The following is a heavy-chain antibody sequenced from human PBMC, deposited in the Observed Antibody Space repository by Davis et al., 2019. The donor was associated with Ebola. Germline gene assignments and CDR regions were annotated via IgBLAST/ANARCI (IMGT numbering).Heavy chain of an antibody. D-gene: IGHD4-11*01. V-gene: IGHV4-59*08. CDR3: ARHPWGLQWYFDL. CDR1: GGSISSYY. J-gene: IGHJ2*01. Sequence: PSETLSLTCTVSGGSISSYYWSWIRQPPGKGLEWIGYIYYSGSTNYNPSLKSRVTISVDTSKNQFSLKLSSVTAADTAVYYCARHPWGLQWYFDLWGRGTLVTVSS. CDR2: IYYSGST.